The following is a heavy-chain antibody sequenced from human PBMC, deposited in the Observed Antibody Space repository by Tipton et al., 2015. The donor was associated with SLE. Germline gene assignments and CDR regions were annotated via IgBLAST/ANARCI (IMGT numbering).Heavy chain of an antibody. CDR3: AKDAHYNWLISGNWFDP. Sequence: LRLSCIVSGGSISTNYWSWIRQPAGKGLEWIGRVYSSGSTDYNPSLESRVTMSIDTSKNEFSLKLRSVTAADTAIYYCAKDAHYNWLISGNWFDPWGQGSLVTASS. CDR2: VYSSGST. CDR1: GGSISTNY. V-gene: IGHV4-4*07. J-gene: IGHJ5*02. D-gene: IGHD3-9*01.